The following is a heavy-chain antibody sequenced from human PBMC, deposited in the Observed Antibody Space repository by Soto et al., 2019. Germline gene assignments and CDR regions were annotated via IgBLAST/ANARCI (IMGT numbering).Heavy chain of an antibody. V-gene: IGHV1-18*01. Sequence: QVQLVQSGAEVKKPGASVKVSCKASGYTFASYAISWMRQAPGQGLEWMGWISAYNGNTNYAQKLQGRVTMTTDTATSTADMALRSLRSDDTAVYYCARAPPAPDYWGQGTLVTVSS. CDR1: GYTFASYA. D-gene: IGHD2-2*01. J-gene: IGHJ4*02. CDR2: ISAYNGNT. CDR3: ARAPPAPDY.